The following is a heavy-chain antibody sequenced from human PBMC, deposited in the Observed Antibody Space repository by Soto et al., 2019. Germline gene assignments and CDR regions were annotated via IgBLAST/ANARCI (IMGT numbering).Heavy chain of an antibody. Sequence: SETLSLTFTVSGGSISSGDYYWSWIRQPPGKGLEWIGYIYYSGSTYYNPSLKSRVTISVDTSKNQFSLKLSSVTAADTAVYYCARGDFWSGYYTRPIDYWGQGTLVTVSS. CDR2: IYYSGST. CDR1: GGSISSGDYY. V-gene: IGHV4-30-4*01. CDR3: ARGDFWSGYYTRPIDY. D-gene: IGHD3-3*01. J-gene: IGHJ4*02.